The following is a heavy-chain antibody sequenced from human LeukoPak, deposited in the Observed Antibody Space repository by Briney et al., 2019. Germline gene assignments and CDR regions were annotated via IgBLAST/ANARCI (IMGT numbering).Heavy chain of an antibody. J-gene: IGHJ6*03. CDR2: ISGSGGST. CDR1: GFTFSTYA. V-gene: IGHV3-23*01. Sequence: GGSLRLSCAASGFTFSTYAMHWVRQAPGEGLEWVSAISGSGGSTYYADSVKGRFTISRDNSKNTLYLQMNSLRAEDTAVYYCAKGDYYYYYMDAWGKGTTVTVSS. CDR3: AKGDYYYYYMDA.